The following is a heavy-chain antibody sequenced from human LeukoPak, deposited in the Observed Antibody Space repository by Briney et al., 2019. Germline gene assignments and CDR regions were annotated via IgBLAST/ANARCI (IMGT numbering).Heavy chain of an antibody. J-gene: IGHJ6*02. CDR2: TYYRSKWYN. Sequence: SQTLSLTCAISGDSVSSNSAAWNWIRQSPSRGLEWLGKTYYRSKWYNDYAVSVKSRITINPDTSKNQFSLQLNSVTPEDTAVYYCAREKDDYSSSWYYYYYGMDVWGQGTTVTVSS. V-gene: IGHV6-1*01. D-gene: IGHD6-13*01. CDR1: GDSVSSNSAA. CDR3: AREKDDYSSSWYYYYYGMDV.